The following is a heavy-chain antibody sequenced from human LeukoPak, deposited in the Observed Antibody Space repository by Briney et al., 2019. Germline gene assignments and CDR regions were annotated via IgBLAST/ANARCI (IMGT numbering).Heavy chain of an antibody. CDR2: INTNTGNP. V-gene: IGHV7-4-1*02. CDR3: ARAGVPYSSGWSYYFDY. CDR1: GYIFTNYA. D-gene: IGHD6-19*01. Sequence: GSVKVSCKASGYIFTNYAMNWVRQAPGQGLEWMGWINTNTGNPTYAQGFTGRFVFSLDTSVSTAYLQISSLKAEDTAVYYCARAGVPYSSGWSYYFDYWGQGTLVTVSS. J-gene: IGHJ4*02.